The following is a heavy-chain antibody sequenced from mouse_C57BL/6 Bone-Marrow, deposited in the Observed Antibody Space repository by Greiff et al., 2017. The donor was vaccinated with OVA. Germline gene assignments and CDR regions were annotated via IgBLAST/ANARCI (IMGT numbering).Heavy chain of an antibody. D-gene: IGHD2-3*01. CDR1: GYAFTNYL. V-gene: IGHV1-54*01. J-gene: IGHJ3*01. CDR3: ARRRWLLPFAY. CDR2: INPGSGGT. Sequence: VKLQQSGAELVRPGTSVKVSCKASGYAFTNYLIEWVKQRPGQGLEWIGVINPGSGGTNYNEKFKGKATLTADKSSSTAYMQRSSLTSEDSAVYFCARRRWLLPFAYWGQGTLVTVSA.